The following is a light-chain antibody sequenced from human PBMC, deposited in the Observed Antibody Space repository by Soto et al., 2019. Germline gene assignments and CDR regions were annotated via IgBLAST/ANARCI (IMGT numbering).Light chain of an antibody. Sequence: QSVLTQPPSVSGAPGQRVTISCTGSSSNIGAGYDLHWYQQLPGTAPKLLIYDNSNRPSGVPDRFSGPKSGTSASLAITGLQAEDEADYYCQSYDSSLSAYVFGTGTKVTVL. CDR2: DNS. J-gene: IGLJ1*01. CDR3: QSYDSSLSAYV. CDR1: SSNIGAGYD. V-gene: IGLV1-40*01.